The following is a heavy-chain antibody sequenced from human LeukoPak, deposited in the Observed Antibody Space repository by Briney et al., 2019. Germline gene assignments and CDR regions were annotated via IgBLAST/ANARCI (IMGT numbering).Heavy chain of an antibody. CDR1: GFTFSSYG. J-gene: IGHJ4*02. Sequence: GSLRLSCAASGFTFSSYGMHWVRQAPGKGLEWVAVIWYDGSNKYYADSVKGRFTISRDNSKNTLYLQMNSLRAEDTAVYYCARGTIFGVVIVAYWGQGTLVTVSS. CDR2: IWYDGSNK. D-gene: IGHD3-3*01. CDR3: ARGTIFGVVIVAY. V-gene: IGHV3-33*01.